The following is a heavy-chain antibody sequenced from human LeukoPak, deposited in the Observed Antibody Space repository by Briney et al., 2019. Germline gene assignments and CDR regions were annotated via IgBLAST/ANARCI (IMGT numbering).Heavy chain of an antibody. CDR2: INPNTGGT. D-gene: IGHD3-3*01. CDR3: ARRYDFWSGYPTAFDY. V-gene: IGHV1-2*02. Sequence: ASVKVSCKASGYTFTGYYMYWVRQAPGQGLEWMGFINPNTGGTIYAQKFQARVTMTRDTSISTAYMELRGLISDDTAVYYCARRYDFWSGYPTAFDYWGQGTLVTVSS. CDR1: GYTFTGYY. J-gene: IGHJ4*02.